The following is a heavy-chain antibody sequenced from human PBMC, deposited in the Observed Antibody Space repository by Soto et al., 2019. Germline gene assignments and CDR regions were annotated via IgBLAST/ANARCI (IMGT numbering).Heavy chain of an antibody. Sequence: QITLKESGPTLVKPTQTLTLTCTFSGFSLSTSGVGVGWIRQPPGKALEWLALIYWNDDKRYSPSLKSRLTITKDTSKNQVVLTMTNMDPVDTATYYCAHRSRITIFGVVIMSLYYFDYWGQGTLVTVSS. CDR1: GFSLSTSGVG. CDR2: IYWNDDK. J-gene: IGHJ4*02. CDR3: AHRSRITIFGVVIMSLYYFDY. D-gene: IGHD3-3*01. V-gene: IGHV2-5*01.